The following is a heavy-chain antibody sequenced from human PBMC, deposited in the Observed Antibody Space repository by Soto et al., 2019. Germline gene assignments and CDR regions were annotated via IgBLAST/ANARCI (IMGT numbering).Heavy chain of an antibody. CDR3: AKDQDSSSDFDY. CDR1: GFTFSSYA. V-gene: IGHV3-23*01. Sequence: EVQLLESGGGLVQPGGSLRLSCAASGFTFSSYAMSWVRQAPGKGLEWVSAISGSGGSTYYADSVKGRFTISRDNSKNTLYLQMNSLRAEDTALYYCAKDQDSSSDFDYWGQGTLVTVSS. J-gene: IGHJ4*02. D-gene: IGHD6-6*01. CDR2: ISGSGGST.